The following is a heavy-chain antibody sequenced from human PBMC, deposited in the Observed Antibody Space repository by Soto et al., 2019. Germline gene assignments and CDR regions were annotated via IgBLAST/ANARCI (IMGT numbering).Heavy chain of an antibody. Sequence: SETLSLTCAVSGDSISSGGYSWSWIRQPPGKGLEWIGYIYHSGSTYYNPSLNSRVTISVDRSKNQFSLKLNSVTAADTDVYYCASGRPTALDYWGQGTLVTVSS. CDR1: GDSISSGGYS. CDR3: ASGRPTALDY. D-gene: IGHD1-26*01. J-gene: IGHJ4*02. CDR2: IYHSGST. V-gene: IGHV4-30-2*01.